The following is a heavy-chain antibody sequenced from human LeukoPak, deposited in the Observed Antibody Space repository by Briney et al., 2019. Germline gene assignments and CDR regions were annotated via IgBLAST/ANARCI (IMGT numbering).Heavy chain of an antibody. CDR3: ARGSAAIAVYYFDY. V-gene: IGHV3-21*01. J-gene: IGHJ4*02. Sequence: PGGSLRLSCAASGFTFSSYSMNWVRQAPGKGLEWVSSISSSSSYIYYADSVKGRSTISRDNAKNSLYLQVNSLRAEDTAVYYCARGSAAIAVYYFDYWGQGTLVTVSS. CDR2: ISSSSSYI. CDR1: GFTFSSYS. D-gene: IGHD2-2*02.